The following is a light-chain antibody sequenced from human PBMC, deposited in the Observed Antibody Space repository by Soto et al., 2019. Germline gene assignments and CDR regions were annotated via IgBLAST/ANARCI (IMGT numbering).Light chain of an antibody. Sequence: EIVLTQSPATLSLSPGERATLSCRANQSVSTYLAWYQQQRGQAPWLLIYDSSHRATGIPARFSGSGSGTAFTLTISSLEPEDFAVYYCRQGSTTFGGGTKVDI. J-gene: IGKJ4*01. CDR2: DSS. V-gene: IGKV3-11*01. CDR3: RQGSTT. CDR1: QSVSTY.